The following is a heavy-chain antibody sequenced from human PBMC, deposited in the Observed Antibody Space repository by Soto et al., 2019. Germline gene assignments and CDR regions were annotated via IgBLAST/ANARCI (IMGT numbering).Heavy chain of an antibody. CDR1: GGSISSGDYY. V-gene: IGHV4-30-4*01. J-gene: IGHJ4*02. D-gene: IGHD3-22*01. Sequence: SETLSLTCTVSGGSISSGDYYWSWIRQPPGKGLEWIGYIYYSGSTYYNPSLKSRVTISVDTSKNQFSLKLSSVTAADTAVYYCAREVGYDSSGYQPNDLDYWGQRTLVTVSS. CDR3: AREVGYDSSGYQPNDLDY. CDR2: IYYSGST.